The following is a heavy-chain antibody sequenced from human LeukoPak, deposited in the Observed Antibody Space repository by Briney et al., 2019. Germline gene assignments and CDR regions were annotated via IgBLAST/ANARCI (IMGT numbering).Heavy chain of an antibody. J-gene: IGHJ5*02. CDR3: ARVGGPGIAARPSWWFDP. CDR2: ISSSSSYI. D-gene: IGHD6-6*01. Sequence: GGSLRLSCAASGFTFSSYSMNWVRQAPGKGLEWVSSISSSSSYIYYADSVKGRFTISRDNAKNSLYLQMNSLRAEDTAVYYCARVGGPGIAARPSWWFDPWGQGTLVTVSS. V-gene: IGHV3-21*01. CDR1: GFTFSSYS.